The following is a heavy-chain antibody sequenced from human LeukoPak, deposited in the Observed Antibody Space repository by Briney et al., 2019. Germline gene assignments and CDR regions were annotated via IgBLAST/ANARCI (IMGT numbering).Heavy chain of an antibody. CDR3: ASVGATPYYYYYYYMDV. V-gene: IGHV3-53*01. CDR2: IYSGGST. Sequence: PGGSLRLSCAASGFTVSSNYMSWVRQAPGKGLEWVSVIYSGGSTYYADSVKGRFTISRDNSKNTLYLQMNSLRAGDTAVYYCASVGATPYYYYYYYMDVWGKGTTVTVSS. J-gene: IGHJ6*03. CDR1: GFTVSSNY. D-gene: IGHD1-26*01.